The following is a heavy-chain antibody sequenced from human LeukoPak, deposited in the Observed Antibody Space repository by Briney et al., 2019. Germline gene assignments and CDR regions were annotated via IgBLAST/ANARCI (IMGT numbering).Heavy chain of an antibody. CDR3: ARSGVPQR. J-gene: IGHJ4*02. Sequence: VRGWSGRIYTSGSTNYNPSLKSRVTMSVDTSKNQFSLKLSSVTAADTAVYYCARSGVPQRWGQGTLVTVSS. D-gene: IGHD7-27*01. V-gene: IGHV4-4*07. CDR2: IYTSGST.